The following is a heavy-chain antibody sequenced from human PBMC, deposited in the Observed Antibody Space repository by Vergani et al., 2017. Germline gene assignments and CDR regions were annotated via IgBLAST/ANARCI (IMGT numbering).Heavy chain of an antibody. V-gene: IGHV3-21*01. Sequence: EVQLVESGGGLVKRGGSLRLSCAASGFTFSSYSMNWVRQAPGKGLEEVSSIGSSSCYIHYSDSLNGRFTISRDNAKSPLYLQMNSLRAQDTAVYYCAREYSSTSGRAFDFWGRGTKVTVSS. D-gene: IGHD2-2*01. CDR2: IGSSSCYI. J-gene: IGHJ3*01. CDR1: GFTFSSYS. CDR3: AREYSSTSGRAFDF.